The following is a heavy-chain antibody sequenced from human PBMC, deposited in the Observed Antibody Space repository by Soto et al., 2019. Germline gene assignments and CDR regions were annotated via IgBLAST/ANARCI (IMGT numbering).Heavy chain of an antibody. CDR3: ARDIGQWLVSD. D-gene: IGHD6-19*01. CDR1: GYIFTSPG. J-gene: IGHJ1*01. CDR2: ISTYNGNT. V-gene: IGHV1-18*01. Sequence: QVQLVQSGAEVKKPGASVKVACKAFGYIFTSPGISWVRLAHGQGLEWMGKISTYNGNTKYAQKLQGRVTMTTDTSASIAYMELRSLRSDDTAVYYCARDIGQWLVSDWGQGTLVTVSS.